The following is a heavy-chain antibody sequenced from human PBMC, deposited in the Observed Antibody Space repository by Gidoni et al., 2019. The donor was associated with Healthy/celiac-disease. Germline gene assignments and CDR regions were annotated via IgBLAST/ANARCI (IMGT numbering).Heavy chain of an antibody. Sequence: QVQLVESGGGVVQPGRSLRLSCAASGFTFSSYGMHGVRQAPGKGLEWVAVIWYDGSNKYYADSVKGRFTISRDNSKNTLYLQMNSLRAEDTAVYYCARDGQWELQDYYYGMDVWGQGTTVTVSS. V-gene: IGHV3-33*01. D-gene: IGHD1-26*01. CDR1: GFTFSSYG. CDR3: ARDGQWELQDYYYGMDV. J-gene: IGHJ6*02. CDR2: IWYDGSNK.